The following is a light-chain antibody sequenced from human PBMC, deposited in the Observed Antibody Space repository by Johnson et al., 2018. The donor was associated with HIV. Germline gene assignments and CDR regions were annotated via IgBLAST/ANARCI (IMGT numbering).Light chain of an antibody. Sequence: QSVLTQSPSVSAAPGQKVTISCSGSSSNIGNNYVSWYQQLPGTAPKLLIYEKNKRPSGIPDRFSASKSGTSATLDITGLQTGDEADYYCGTWDSSLGAHYVFGTWTKVTVL. CDR3: GTWDSSLGAHYV. J-gene: IGLJ1*01. CDR1: SSNIGNNY. CDR2: EKN. V-gene: IGLV1-51*02.